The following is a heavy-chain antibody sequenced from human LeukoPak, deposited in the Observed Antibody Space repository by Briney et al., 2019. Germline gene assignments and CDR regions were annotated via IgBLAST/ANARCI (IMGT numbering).Heavy chain of an antibody. CDR1: GSTLIPYG. CDR2: VWYDGTNI. D-gene: IGHD3-10*01. CDR3: AKAYYGSGSPLDWFDP. Sequence: GGPLGPPCAASGSTLIPYGMHWVRKAPGKGLEWVAVVWYDGTNIHYGDSVKGRFTISRDNSKNTLYLQMNSLRAEDTAVYYCAKAYYGSGSPLDWFDPWGQGTLVTVSS. J-gene: IGHJ5*02. V-gene: IGHV3-30*02.